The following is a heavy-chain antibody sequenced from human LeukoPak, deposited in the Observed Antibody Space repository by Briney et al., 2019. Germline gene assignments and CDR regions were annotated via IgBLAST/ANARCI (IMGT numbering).Heavy chain of an antibody. CDR3: ARFAVHRRLTVAGQFGLDY. CDR2: ISAYNGNT. V-gene: IGHV1-18*01. D-gene: IGHD6-19*01. J-gene: IGHJ4*02. Sequence: ASVKVSCKASGYTFTSYGFSWVRQAPGQGLEWMGWISAYNGNTNYAQKFQGRVTMTRDTSTSTVYMELSSLRSEDTAVYYCARFAVHRRLTVAGQFGLDYWGQGTLVTVSS. CDR1: GYTFTSYG.